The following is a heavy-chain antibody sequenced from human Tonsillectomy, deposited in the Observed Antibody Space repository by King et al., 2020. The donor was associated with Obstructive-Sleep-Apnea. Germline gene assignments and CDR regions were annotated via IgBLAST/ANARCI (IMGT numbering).Heavy chain of an antibody. J-gene: IGHJ3*02. Sequence: VQLVESGGGVVQPGRSLRLSCAASGFTFSSYAMHWVRQAPGKGLEWVAVISYDGSNKYYADSVKGRFTISRDNSKNTLYLQMNSLRAEDTAVYYGAGRYSGSYLVRTDAFDIWGQGTMVTVSS. V-gene: IGHV3-30*04. CDR1: GFTFSSYA. CDR2: ISYDGSNK. D-gene: IGHD1-26*01. CDR3: AGRYSGSYLVRTDAFDI.